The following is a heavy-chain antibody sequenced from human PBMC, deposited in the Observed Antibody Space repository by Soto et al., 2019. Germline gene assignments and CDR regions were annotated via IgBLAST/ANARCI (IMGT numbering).Heavy chain of an antibody. Sequence: ASVKVSCKASGYPFSDNQIHWLRRAPGQRLEWMGRINPKSDDTNYAQKFQGRVTMTRDTSIDTAYLELTGLTPDDTATYYCARKHSLDYIRWGLDPWGQGTPVTVSS. D-gene: IGHD4-4*01. J-gene: IGHJ5*02. CDR2: INPKSDDT. CDR3: ARKHSLDYIRWGLDP. CDR1: GYPFSDNQ. V-gene: IGHV1-2*02.